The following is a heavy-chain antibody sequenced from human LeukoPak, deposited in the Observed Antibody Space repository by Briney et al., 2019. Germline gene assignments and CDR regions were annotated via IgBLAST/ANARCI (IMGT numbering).Heavy chain of an antibody. D-gene: IGHD6-19*01. CDR2: ISAYNGNT. CDR3: ARDLAVAGNPRRPFDY. Sequence: ASVKLSCKASGYTFTSYGISWVRQAPGQGLEWMGWISAYNGNTNYAQKLQGRVTMTTDTSTSTAYMELRSLRSDDTAVYYCARDLAVAGNPRRPFDYWGQGTLVTVSS. CDR1: GYTFTSYG. V-gene: IGHV1-18*01. J-gene: IGHJ4*02.